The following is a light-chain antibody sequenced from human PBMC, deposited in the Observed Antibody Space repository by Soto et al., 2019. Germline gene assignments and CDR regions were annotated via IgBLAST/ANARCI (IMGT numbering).Light chain of an antibody. CDR2: KAS. V-gene: IGKV1-5*03. CDR1: QSISTW. Sequence: DVQMTQSPSTLSASAGDRVTITCRASQSISTWLAWYQQKPGKAPNLLIHKASSLESGVPSRFSGSGFGAEFTLTISGLQPEDAATYYCQQYDNYWTFGQGTKVEI. J-gene: IGKJ1*01. CDR3: QQYDNYWT.